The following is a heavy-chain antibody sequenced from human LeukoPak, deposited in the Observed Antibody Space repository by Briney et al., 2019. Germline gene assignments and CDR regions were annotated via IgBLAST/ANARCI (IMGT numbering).Heavy chain of an antibody. CDR3: ARGYCSSTSCLDWFDP. J-gene: IGHJ5*02. V-gene: IGHV1-69*04. Sequence: SVKVSCKASGGTFSSYAINWVRQAPGQGLEWMGRIIPILGLANYAQKFQGRVTITADKSTRTAYMELSRLRSDDTAVYYCARGYCSSTSCLDWFDPWGQGTLVTVSS. CDR2: IIPILGLA. CDR1: GGTFSSYA. D-gene: IGHD2-2*01.